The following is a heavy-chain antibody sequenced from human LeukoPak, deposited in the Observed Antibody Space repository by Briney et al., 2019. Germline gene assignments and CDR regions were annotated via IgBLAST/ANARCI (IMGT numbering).Heavy chain of an antibody. J-gene: IGHJ3*02. CDR1: GFTFSSYE. CDR2: ISSSGSTI. Sequence: GGSLRLSCAASGFTFSSYEMNWVRQAPGKGLEWVSYISSSGSTIYYADSVKGRFTISRDNAKNTLYLQMNSLRAEDTAVYYCARVCSGGSCDSIGAFDIWGQGTMVTVSS. V-gene: IGHV3-48*03. D-gene: IGHD2-15*01. CDR3: ARVCSGGSCDSIGAFDI.